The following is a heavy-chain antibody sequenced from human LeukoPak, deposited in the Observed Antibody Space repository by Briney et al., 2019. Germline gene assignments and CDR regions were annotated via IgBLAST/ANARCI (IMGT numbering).Heavy chain of an antibody. V-gene: IGHV3-7*01. Sequence: GGSLRLSCAASGFTFSSYWMSWVRQAPGKGRGWVANIKQDGSEKYYVNSVKGRFTISRDNAKNALYVQMNGLRAEDKAVYCCARNYPVPYYFDYWDQGTLSPSPQ. CDR1: GFTFSSYW. CDR2: IKQDGSEK. D-gene: IGHD2-2*01. J-gene: IGHJ4*02. CDR3: ARNYPVPYYFDY.